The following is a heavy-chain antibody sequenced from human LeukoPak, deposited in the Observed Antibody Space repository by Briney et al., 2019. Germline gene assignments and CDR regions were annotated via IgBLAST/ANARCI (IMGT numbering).Heavy chain of an antibody. CDR2: IVVGSGNT. D-gene: IGHD6-13*01. Sequence: SVKVSCKASGFTFTSSAVQWVRQARGQRLEWIGRIVVGSGNTNYAQKFQERVTITRDMSTSTAYMELSSLRSEDTAVYYCAASDIAAAGSRTDYWGQGTLVTVSS. J-gene: IGHJ4*02. V-gene: IGHV1-58*01. CDR1: GFTFTSSA. CDR3: AASDIAAAGSRTDY.